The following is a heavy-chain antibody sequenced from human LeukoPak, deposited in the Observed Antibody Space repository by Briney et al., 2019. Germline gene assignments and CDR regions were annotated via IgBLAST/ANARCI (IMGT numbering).Heavy chain of an antibody. V-gene: IGHV4-39*01. CDR2: IYFSGST. D-gene: IGHD3/OR15-3a*01. CDR3: ARRAYGTGFDY. CDR1: GHSICRSPYW. Sequence: KPSETLSLTCTVSGHSICRSPYWWSWIRQPPGKGLEWIGTIYFSGSTFYHPSLEARVSISADRSKNQFSLKLASVTAADTAVYYCARRAYGTGFDYWGQGTVVTVSS. J-gene: IGHJ4*02.